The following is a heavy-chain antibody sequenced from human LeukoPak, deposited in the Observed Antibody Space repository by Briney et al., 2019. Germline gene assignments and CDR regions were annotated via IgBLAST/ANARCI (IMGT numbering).Heavy chain of an antibody. J-gene: IGHJ6*03. CDR1: GITVSNNY. D-gene: IGHD6-13*01. CDR2: IYSGGST. Sequence: PGGSLRLSCAASGITVSNNYMSWVRQAPGKGLEWVSVIYSGGSTYYADSVKGRFTISRDNSKNTLYLQTNTLRAEDTAVYYCARGSSYNDYYYYMDVWGKGTTVTVSS. V-gene: IGHV3-53*01. CDR3: ARGSSYNDYYYYMDV.